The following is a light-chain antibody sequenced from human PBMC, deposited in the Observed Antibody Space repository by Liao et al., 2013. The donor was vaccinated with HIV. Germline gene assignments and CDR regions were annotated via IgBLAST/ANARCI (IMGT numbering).Light chain of an antibody. CDR3: QAWDSISYVV. J-gene: IGLJ2*01. CDR1: KLGDKY. V-gene: IGLV3-1*01. CDR2: QDS. Sequence: SYELTQPPSVSVSPGQTASITCSGDKLGDKYACWYQQKPGQSPVLLISQDSKRPSGIPERFSGSNSGNTATLTISGTQAMDEADYYCQAWDSISYVVFGGGTKLTVL.